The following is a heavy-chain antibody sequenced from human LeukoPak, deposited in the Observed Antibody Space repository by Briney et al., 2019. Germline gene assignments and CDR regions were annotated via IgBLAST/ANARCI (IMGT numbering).Heavy chain of an antibody. V-gene: IGHV3-30*03. CDR2: ISYDGSDK. J-gene: IGHJ5*02. D-gene: IGHD1-26*01. CDR1: GFTFSSYG. Sequence: GGSLRLSCAASGFTFSSYGVHWVRQAPGKGLEWVAVISYDGSDKYYADSVKGRFTISRDNSKNTLYLQMNSLRAEDTAVYYCAREGGSFEDWFDPWGQGTLVTVSS. CDR3: AREGGSFEDWFDP.